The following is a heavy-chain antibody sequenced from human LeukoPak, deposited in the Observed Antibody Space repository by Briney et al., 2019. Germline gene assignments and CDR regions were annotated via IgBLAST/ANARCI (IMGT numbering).Heavy chain of an antibody. CDR1: GGSISSSTYY. Sequence: SETLSLTCTVSGGSISSSTYYWDWIRQPPGKGLEWIVNFYNSGSTYYNPSLKSRVTISGDTSKNQFSLKLSSVTAADTAVYYCARHSGYENAFDIWGQGTMVTVSS. D-gene: IGHD5-12*01. J-gene: IGHJ3*02. CDR2: FYNSGST. V-gene: IGHV4-39*01. CDR3: ARHSGYENAFDI.